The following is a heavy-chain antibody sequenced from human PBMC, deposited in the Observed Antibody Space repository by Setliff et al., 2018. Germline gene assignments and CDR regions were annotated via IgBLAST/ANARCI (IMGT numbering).Heavy chain of an antibody. J-gene: IGHJ4*02. CDR2: ISRSGGST. Sequence: PGGSLRLSCAASGFTFSSYAMSWVRQAPGKGLEWVSAISRSGGSTYYADSVKGRFTISRDNSKNTLYLQMNSLRVEDTAVYYCARGAFGNGLNFRYFDYWGQGTLVTVSS. CDR1: GFTFSSYA. D-gene: IGHD3-16*01. CDR3: ARGAFGNGLNFRYFDY. V-gene: IGHV3-23*01.